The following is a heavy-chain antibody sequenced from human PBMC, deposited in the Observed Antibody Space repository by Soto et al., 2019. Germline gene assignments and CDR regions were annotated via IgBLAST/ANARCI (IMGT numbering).Heavy chain of an antibody. V-gene: IGHV1-69*01. CDR1: GGTFSTYT. CDR3: TTRFGVGDDY. J-gene: IGHJ4*02. CDR2: IIPLFRTT. Sequence: VQSGAEVRRPGSSVKVSCRAAGGTFSTYTISWVRQAPGQGLEWMGEIIPLFRTTNYTQKFQGRVTITADESTTTAYMELNSLTSEDTAIYYCTTRFGVGDDYWGQGTLVTVSS. D-gene: IGHD3-16*01.